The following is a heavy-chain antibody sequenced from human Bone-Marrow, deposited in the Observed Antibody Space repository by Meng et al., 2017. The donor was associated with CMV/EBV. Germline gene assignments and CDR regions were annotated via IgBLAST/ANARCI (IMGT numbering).Heavy chain of an antibody. D-gene: IGHD4-11*01. CDR3: ARSDDDYSPTDY. CDR1: GGTFSSYA. Sequence: SVKVSCKASGGTFSSYAISWVRQAPGQGLEWMGGIIPIFGTANYAQKFQGRVTITTDESTSTAYMELSSLRSDDTAVYYCARSDDDYSPTDYWGQGTLVTVSS. J-gene: IGHJ4*02. V-gene: IGHV1-69*05. CDR2: IIPIFGTA.